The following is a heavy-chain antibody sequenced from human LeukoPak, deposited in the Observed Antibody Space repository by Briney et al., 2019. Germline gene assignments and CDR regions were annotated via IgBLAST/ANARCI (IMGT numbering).Heavy chain of an antibody. D-gene: IGHD6-13*01. CDR2: IIPIFGTA. CDR3: ARESAAAGFNRFDP. Sequence: RASVKVSCKASGGTFSSYAISWVRQAPGQGLEWMGGIIPIFGTANYAQKFQGRVTITADESTSTAYMELSSLRSEDTAVYYCARESAAAGFNRFDPWGQGTLVTVSS. J-gene: IGHJ5*02. CDR1: GGTFSSYA. V-gene: IGHV1-69*13.